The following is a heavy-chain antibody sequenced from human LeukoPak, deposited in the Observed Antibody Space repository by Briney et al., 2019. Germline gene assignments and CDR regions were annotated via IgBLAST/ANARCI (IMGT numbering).Heavy chain of an antibody. CDR2: INHSGIT. CDR1: GGSFSGYF. CDR3: AGVTYCYGSGSFYYYMDV. V-gene: IGHV4-34*01. Sequence: SETLSLTCAVSGGSFSGYFWSWIRQPPGKGLEWIGEINHSGITYYNPSLKSRVTISVDTSKNQFSLMVTSVTAADTAVYYCAGVTYCYGSGSFYYYMDVWGKGTTVTVSS. J-gene: IGHJ6*03. D-gene: IGHD3-10*01.